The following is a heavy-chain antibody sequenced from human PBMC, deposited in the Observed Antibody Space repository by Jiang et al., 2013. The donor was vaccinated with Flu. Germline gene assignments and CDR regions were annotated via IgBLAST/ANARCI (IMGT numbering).Heavy chain of an antibody. CDR3: AGPPGSYLFDAFDI. D-gene: IGHD3-10*01. CDR2: IYYSGTT. Sequence: GSGLVKPSETLSLTCTVSSGSISSSGYYWGWVRQPPGKGLEWIGSIYYSGTTYYNPSLKSRVTISVDTSKNHFSLKLSSVTAADTAVYYCAGPPGSYLFDAFDIWGQGTMVTVSS. J-gene: IGHJ3*02. V-gene: IGHV4-39*07. CDR1: SGSISSSGYY.